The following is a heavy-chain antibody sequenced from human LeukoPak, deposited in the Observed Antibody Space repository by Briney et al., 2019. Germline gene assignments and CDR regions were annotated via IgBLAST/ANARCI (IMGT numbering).Heavy chain of an antibody. CDR1: GFTFSSYA. Sequence: SLRXSCXASGFTFSSYAMSWVRQAPGKGLEWVSAISGSGGSTYYADSVKGRFTISRDNAKNSLYLQMNSLRAEDTAVYYCARDRVTIFGVAYRDAFDIWGQGTMVTVSS. V-gene: IGHV3-23*01. J-gene: IGHJ3*02. CDR2: ISGSGGST. CDR3: ARDRVTIFGVAYRDAFDI. D-gene: IGHD3-3*01.